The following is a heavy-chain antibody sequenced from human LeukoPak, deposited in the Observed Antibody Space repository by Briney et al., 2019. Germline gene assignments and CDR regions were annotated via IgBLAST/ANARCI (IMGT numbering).Heavy chain of an antibody. D-gene: IGHD1-7*01. CDR2: ISSSSSSI. J-gene: IGHJ6*02. V-gene: IGHV3-48*01. CDR3: ARAVPGNNWNYRWDYYYGMDV. Sequence: GGSLRLSCAASGFTFSSYSMNWVRQAPGKGLEWVSYISSSSSSIYYADSVKGRFTISRDNAKNSLYLQMNSLRAEDTAVYYCARAVPGNNWNYRWDYYYGMDVWGQGTTVTVSS. CDR1: GFTFSSYS.